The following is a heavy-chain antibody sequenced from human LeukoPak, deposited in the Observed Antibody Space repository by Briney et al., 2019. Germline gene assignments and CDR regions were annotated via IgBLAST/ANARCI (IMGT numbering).Heavy chain of an antibody. Sequence: GRSLRLSCAASGFTFDDYAMHWVRQAPGKGLEWVSGISWNSGSIGYADSVKGRFTISRDNSKNTLYLQMNSLRAEDTAVYYCARDPYTSSGWVRAAPSDYWGQGTLVTVSS. CDR2: ISWNSGSI. J-gene: IGHJ4*02. D-gene: IGHD6-19*01. CDR1: GFTFDDYA. V-gene: IGHV3-9*01. CDR3: ARDPYTSSGWVRAAPSDY.